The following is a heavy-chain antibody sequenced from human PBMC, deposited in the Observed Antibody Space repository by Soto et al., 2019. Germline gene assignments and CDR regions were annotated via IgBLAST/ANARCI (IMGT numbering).Heavy chain of an antibody. V-gene: IGHV3-15*01. CDR1: GFTFSNPW. CDR2: IKSKTDGGTT. Sequence: GGSMRLSCAASGFTFSNPWMSWIRQAPGKGLEWVGRIKSKTDGGTTDYAAPVKGRFTISRDDSKNTLYLQMNSLKTEDTAVYYCTTDYPRSLPGYWGQGTQVTVSS. CDR3: TTDYPRSLPGY. J-gene: IGHJ4*02.